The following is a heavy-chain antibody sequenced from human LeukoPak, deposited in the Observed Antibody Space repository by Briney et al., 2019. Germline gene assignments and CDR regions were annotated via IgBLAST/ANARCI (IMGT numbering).Heavy chain of an antibody. CDR3: AIHSSSWFPYGMDV. CDR1: GLTFSSYA. J-gene: IGHJ6*02. CDR2: ISGSGGST. V-gene: IGHV3-23*01. D-gene: IGHD6-13*01. Sequence: GGSLRLSCAASGLTFSSYAMSWVRQAPGKGLGWVSAISGSGGSTYYADSVKGRFTISRDNSKNTLYLQMNSLRAEDTAVYYCAIHSSSWFPYGMDVWGQGTTVTVSS.